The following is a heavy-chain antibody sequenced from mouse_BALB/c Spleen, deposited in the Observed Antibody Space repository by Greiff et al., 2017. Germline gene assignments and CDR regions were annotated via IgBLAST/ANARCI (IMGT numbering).Heavy chain of an antibody. J-gene: IGHJ4*01. V-gene: IGHV1-20*02. CDR3: ARGDGNYDAMDY. CDR1: GYSFTGYF. Sequence: EVQLQQSGPELVKPGASVKISCKASGYSFTGYFMNWVMQSHGKSLEWIGRINPYNGDTFYNQKFKGKATLTVDKSSSTAHMELRSLASEDSAVYYCARGDGNYDAMDYWGQGTSVTVSS. D-gene: IGHD2-1*01. CDR2: INPYNGDT.